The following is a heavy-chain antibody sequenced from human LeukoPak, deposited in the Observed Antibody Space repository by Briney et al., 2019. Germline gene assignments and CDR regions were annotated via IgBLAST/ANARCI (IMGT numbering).Heavy chain of an antibody. D-gene: IGHD3-3*01. Sequence: TSVEVSCKASGYTFTSYGISWVRQAPGQGLEWMGWISAYNGNTNYAQKLQGRVTMTTDTSTSTAYMELRSLRSDDTAVYYCARDMRLDDFWSGYPATTNDYWGQGTLVTVSS. J-gene: IGHJ4*02. CDR1: GYTFTSYG. V-gene: IGHV1-18*01. CDR2: ISAYNGNT. CDR3: ARDMRLDDFWSGYPATTNDY.